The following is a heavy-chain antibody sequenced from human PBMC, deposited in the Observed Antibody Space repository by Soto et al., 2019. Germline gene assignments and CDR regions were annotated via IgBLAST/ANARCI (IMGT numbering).Heavy chain of an antibody. Sequence: VNLVQSGPEVKRPGASVQVSCQTSGYTFTDYYLHWVRQAPGQGLEWMGWVPSKSGGTNYAQKFQGRVSLTRDTSLNTLYTGLTSQSSSDTAVYCRGREPSPTGYSGKSFDIDYWGLATLLTGSS. CDR3: GREPSPTGYSGKSFDIDY. J-gene: IGHJ4*02. CDR1: GYTFTDYY. D-gene: IGHD1-26*01. V-gene: IGHV1-2*02. CDR2: VPSKSGGT.